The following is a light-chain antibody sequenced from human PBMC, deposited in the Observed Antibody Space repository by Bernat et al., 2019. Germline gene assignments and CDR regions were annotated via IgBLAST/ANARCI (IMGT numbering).Light chain of an antibody. V-gene: IGLV1-44*01. Sequence: QSVLTQPPSASGTPGQRVTIPCSGSSSNIGINTVNWFQQLPGTGPKPLIFSNNQRPSGVPDRFSGSKSGTSASLAISGLQSEDEADYYCAARDDSLNAVVFGGGTKRTVL. CDR3: AARDDSLNAVV. CDR2: SNN. CDR1: SSNIGINT. J-gene: IGLJ2*01.